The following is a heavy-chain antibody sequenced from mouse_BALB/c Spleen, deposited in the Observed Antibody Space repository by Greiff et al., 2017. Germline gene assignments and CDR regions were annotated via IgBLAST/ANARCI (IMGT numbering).Heavy chain of an antibody. J-gene: IGHJ2*01. D-gene: IGHD2-4*01. V-gene: IGHV2-9*02. CDR2: IWAGGST. Sequence: QVQLKESGPGLVAPSQSLSITCTVSGFSLTSYGVHWVRQPPGKGLEWLGVIWAGGSTNYNSALMSRLSISKDNSKSQVFLKMNSLQTDDTAMYYCAISMITTRGVYFDYWGQGTTLTVSS. CDR3: AISMITTRGVYFDY. CDR1: GFSLTSYG.